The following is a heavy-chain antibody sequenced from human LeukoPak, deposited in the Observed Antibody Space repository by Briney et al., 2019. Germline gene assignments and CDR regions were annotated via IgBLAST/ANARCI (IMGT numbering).Heavy chain of an antibody. CDR3: ARDPRNEGFDP. D-gene: IGHD1-1*01. V-gene: IGHV3-74*01. CDR2: IRGDGSTT. CDR1: GLTLSYYW. Sequence: GGSLRLSCPLSGLTLSYYWMHCVRQGPEKGLGWVSTIRGDGSTTHYADSGKGRFTISRDNAKNTLYLEMNSLRAEDTAVYYCARDPRNEGFDPWGQGTLVTVSS. J-gene: IGHJ5*02.